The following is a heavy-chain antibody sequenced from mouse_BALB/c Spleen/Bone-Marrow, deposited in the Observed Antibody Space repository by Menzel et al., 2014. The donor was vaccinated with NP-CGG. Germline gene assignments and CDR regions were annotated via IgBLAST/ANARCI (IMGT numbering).Heavy chain of an antibody. CDR3: ARHAYYDQTEVSFVY. J-gene: IGHJ3*01. D-gene: IGHD2-4*01. V-gene: IGHV5-9-2*01. CDR2: ISGGGSYT. Sequence: EVKLVESGGGLVKSGGSLKLSCGASGFTFNNYGMSWVRQTPEKRLEWVATISGGGSYTFYPDSVKGRFTISRDNAKNDLYLQLSSLRSEDTALYYCARHAYYDQTEVSFVYWGQGTLVTVSA. CDR1: GFTFNNYG.